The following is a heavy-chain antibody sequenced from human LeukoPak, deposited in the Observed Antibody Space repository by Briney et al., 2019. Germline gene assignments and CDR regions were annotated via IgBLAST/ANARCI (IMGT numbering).Heavy chain of an antibody. CDR2: IIPILGIA. V-gene: IGHV1-69*04. CDR1: GGTFSSYA. D-gene: IGHD4-17*01. J-gene: IGHJ4*02. CDR3: ARDAGPYGDYSVY. Sequence: SVKVSCKASGGTFSSYAISWVRQAPGQGLEWMGRIIPILGIANYAQKFQGRVTITADKSTSTAYMELSSLRSEDTAVYYCARDAGPYGDYSVYWGQGTLVTVSS.